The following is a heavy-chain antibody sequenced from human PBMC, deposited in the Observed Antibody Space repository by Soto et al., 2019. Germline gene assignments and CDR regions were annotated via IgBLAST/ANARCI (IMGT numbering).Heavy chain of an antibody. CDR1: GYRFETYG. D-gene: IGHD2-21*01. J-gene: IGHJ6*02. CDR3: ARGHEVIRGALDV. V-gene: IGHV1-18*01. Sequence: ASVKVSCKASGYRFETYGMTWVRQAPGQGLEWMGWISAYSVDTYNAQKFQDRVTMTTDTSTGTAYMELRGLRSDDTAVYYCARGHEVIRGALDVWGQGTTVTVSS. CDR2: ISAYSVDT.